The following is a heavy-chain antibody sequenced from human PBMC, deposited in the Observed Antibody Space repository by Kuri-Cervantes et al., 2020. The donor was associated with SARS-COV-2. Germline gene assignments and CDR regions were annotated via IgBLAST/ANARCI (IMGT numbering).Heavy chain of an antibody. Sequence: GGSLRLSCAASGFTFSNHYTSWVRQAPGKGLEWVSYSSGNSGYTNYADSVKGRFTISRDNAKNSLYLQMNSLRAEDTAVYYCARSYSGSYLGPFDYWGQGTLVTVSS. D-gene: IGHD1-26*01. CDR2: SSGNSGYT. CDR1: GFTFSNHY. CDR3: ARSYSGSYLGPFDY. J-gene: IGHJ4*02. V-gene: IGHV3/OR16-9*01.